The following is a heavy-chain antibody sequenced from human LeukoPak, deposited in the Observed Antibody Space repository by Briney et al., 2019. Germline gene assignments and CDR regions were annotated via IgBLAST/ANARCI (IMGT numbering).Heavy chain of an antibody. V-gene: IGHV1-18*01. CDR3: ARTYSSSSRYYYYYMDV. CDR2: ISAYNGNT. D-gene: IGHD6-6*01. Sequence: GASVKVSCKASGYTFTSYGISWVRQAPGQGLEWMGWISAYNGNTNYAQKLQGRVTMTTDTSTSTAYMELRSLRSDDTAVYYCARTYSSSSRYYYYYMDVWGKGTTVTVSS. CDR1: GYTFTSYG. J-gene: IGHJ6*03.